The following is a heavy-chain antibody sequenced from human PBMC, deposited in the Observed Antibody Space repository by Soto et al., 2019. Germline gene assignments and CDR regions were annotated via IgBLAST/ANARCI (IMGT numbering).Heavy chain of an antibody. CDR3: ARVRAAADHNWFDP. CDR1: GASISYGGFS. D-gene: IGHD6-13*01. Sequence: PSETLSLTCTVSGASISYGGFSWSWIRQSPGRGLEWIGYIYHSGSTYYNPSLKSRVTISVDTSKNQFSLKLSSVTAADTAVYYCARVRAAADHNWFDPWGQGTLVPVSS. CDR2: IYHSGST. J-gene: IGHJ5*02. V-gene: IGHV4-30-2*06.